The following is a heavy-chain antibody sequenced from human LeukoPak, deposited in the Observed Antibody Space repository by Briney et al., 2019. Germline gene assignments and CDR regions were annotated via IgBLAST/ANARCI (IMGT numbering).Heavy chain of an antibody. Sequence: KPSETLSLTCAVYGGPFSGYYWSWIRQPPGKGLEWIGEINHSGSTNYNPSLKSRVTISVDTSKNQFSLKLSSVTAADTAVYYCASSNLSSSWYRAFDYWGQGTLVTVSS. CDR2: INHSGST. CDR3: ASSNLSSSWYRAFDY. V-gene: IGHV4-34*01. CDR1: GGPFSGYY. D-gene: IGHD6-13*01. J-gene: IGHJ4*02.